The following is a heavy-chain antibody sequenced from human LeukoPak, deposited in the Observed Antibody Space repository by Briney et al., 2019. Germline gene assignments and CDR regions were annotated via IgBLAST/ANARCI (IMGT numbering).Heavy chain of an antibody. CDR1: GGSLSGYY. CDR3: ARHPRYITMIVVDAFDI. Sequence: SETLSLTCAVYGGSLSGYYWSWIRQPPGKGLEWMGEINHSGRTNSNPSLKSRVTISLDTSKNQFSLKLRSVTAADTAVYYCARHPRYITMIVVDAFDIWGQGTMVTVSS. CDR2: INHSGRT. V-gene: IGHV4-34*01. J-gene: IGHJ3*02. D-gene: IGHD3-22*01.